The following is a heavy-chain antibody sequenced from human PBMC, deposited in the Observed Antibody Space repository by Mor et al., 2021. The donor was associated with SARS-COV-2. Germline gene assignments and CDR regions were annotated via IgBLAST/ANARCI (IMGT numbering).Heavy chain of an antibody. J-gene: IGHJ3*02. Sequence: ADSVKGRFTISRDNSKNTLYLQMNSLRAEDTAVYYCAKDQSDYDYVWGSYPAFDIWGQGT. V-gene: IGHV3-23*01. CDR3: AKDQSDYDYVWGSYPAFDI. D-gene: IGHD3-16*02.